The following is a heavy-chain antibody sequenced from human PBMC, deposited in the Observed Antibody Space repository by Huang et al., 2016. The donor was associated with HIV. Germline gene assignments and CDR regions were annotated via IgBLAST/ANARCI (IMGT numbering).Heavy chain of an antibody. CDR1: GDSIRSGGYY. D-gene: IGHD3-16*01. V-gene: IGHV4-30-4*08. Sequence: QVQLQESGPGLVKPSQTLSLTCTVSGDSIRSGGYYWTWIRQSPAKGLEWIGYIYYSGSSDYNPSLKSRVSISIDAFKNRVSLKLKSVTVADTAVYYCARAPATHSVRFYWGRGTLVTVSA. CDR2: IYYSGSS. J-gene: IGHJ4*02. CDR3: ARAPATHSVRFY.